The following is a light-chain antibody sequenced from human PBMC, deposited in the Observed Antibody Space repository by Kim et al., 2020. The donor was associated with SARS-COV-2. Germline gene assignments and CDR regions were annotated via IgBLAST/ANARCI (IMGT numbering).Light chain of an antibody. CDR3: NSRDSNDYVV. Sequence: VALGQTVRNTGQGDSLRTYYATWYQQKPGQAPKVVIYGKDNRPSGVPDRFSGSSSGNTAYLTITGTQAGDEAGYYCNSRDSNDYVVFGGGTKVTVL. CDR2: GKD. CDR1: SLRTYY. V-gene: IGLV3-19*01. J-gene: IGLJ2*01.